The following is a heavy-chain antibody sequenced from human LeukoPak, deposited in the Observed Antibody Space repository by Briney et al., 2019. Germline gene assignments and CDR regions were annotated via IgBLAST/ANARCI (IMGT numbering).Heavy chain of an antibody. CDR3: ARGRFLEWLLSSNWFDP. V-gene: IGHV3-30-3*01. Sequence: PGGSLRLSCAASGFTFSSYAMHWVRQAPGKGLEWVAVISYDGSNKYYADSVKGRFTISRDNSKNTLYLQMNSLRAEDTAVYYCARGRFLEWLLSSNWFDPWGQGTLVTVSS. CDR1: GFTFSSYA. D-gene: IGHD3-3*01. CDR2: ISYDGSNK. J-gene: IGHJ5*02.